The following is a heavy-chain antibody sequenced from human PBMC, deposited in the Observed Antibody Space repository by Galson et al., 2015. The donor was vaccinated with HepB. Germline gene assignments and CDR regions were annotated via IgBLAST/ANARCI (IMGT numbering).Heavy chain of an antibody. V-gene: IGHV3-33*08. CDR3: AREAPVAAPAAFDY. D-gene: IGHD6-25*01. CDR2: IWADGTNT. Sequence: SLRLSCAASGFTVSSNYMSWVRQAPGKGLEWVALIWADGTNTYYADSVKGRFTISRDNSKNTLNLQMNSLRAEDTAVYYCAREAPVAAPAAFDYWGQGTLVTVSP. J-gene: IGHJ4*02. CDR1: GFTVSSNY.